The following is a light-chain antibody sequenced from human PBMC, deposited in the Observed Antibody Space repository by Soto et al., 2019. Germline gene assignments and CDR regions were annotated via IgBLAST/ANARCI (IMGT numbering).Light chain of an antibody. V-gene: IGKV1-39*01. J-gene: IGKJ1*01. Sequence: DLQMTQSPSSLSASVGDRVTITCRASQNINNYLNWYQQKPGKAPKLLIYGASSLQSGVPSSFRGSGSGTDFTLTISSLHPEDFATYYCQQSYSTTWTFGQGTKVEIK. CDR2: GAS. CDR1: QNINNY. CDR3: QQSYSTTWT.